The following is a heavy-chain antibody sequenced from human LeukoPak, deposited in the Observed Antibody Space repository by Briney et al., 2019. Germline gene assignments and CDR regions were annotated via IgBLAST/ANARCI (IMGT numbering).Heavy chain of an antibody. Sequence: GGSLRLSCAASGFTFSSYSMNWVRQAPGKGLEWVSYISSSSSTIYYADSVKGRFTISRDNAKNSLYLQMNSLRAEDTAVYYCASQAGDGSNYNVDYWGQGTLVTVSS. V-gene: IGHV3-48*04. D-gene: IGHD5-24*01. CDR3: ASQAGDGSNYNVDY. J-gene: IGHJ4*02. CDR1: GFTFSSYS. CDR2: ISSSSSTI.